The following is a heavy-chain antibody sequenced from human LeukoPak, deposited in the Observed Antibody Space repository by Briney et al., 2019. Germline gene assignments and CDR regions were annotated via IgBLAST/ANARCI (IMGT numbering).Heavy chain of an antibody. V-gene: IGHV4-34*01. D-gene: IGHD2/OR15-2a*01. CDR2: INHSGST. CDR1: GGSFSGYY. Sequence: SETLSLTCAVYGGSFSGYYWSWIRQPPGKGLEWIGEINHSGSTNYNPSLKSRVTISVDTSKNQFSLKLSSVTAVDTAVYYCAGHHPRNTVDFWGQGTLVTVSS. CDR3: AGHHPRNTVDF. J-gene: IGHJ4*02.